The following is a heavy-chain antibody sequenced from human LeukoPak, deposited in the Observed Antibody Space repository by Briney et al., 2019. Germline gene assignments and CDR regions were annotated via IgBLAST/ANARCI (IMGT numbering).Heavy chain of an antibody. V-gene: IGHV3-30*18. CDR3: AKDQAYAVGY. Sequence: GGSLRLSCAASGFTFSSYGMHWVRQAPGKGLEWVAVISYDGSNKYYADSVKGRLTISRDNFKNTLYLQMNSLRAEDTAVYYCAKDQAYAVGYWGQGTLVTVSS. CDR1: GFTFSSYG. D-gene: IGHD4-17*01. J-gene: IGHJ4*02. CDR2: ISYDGSNK.